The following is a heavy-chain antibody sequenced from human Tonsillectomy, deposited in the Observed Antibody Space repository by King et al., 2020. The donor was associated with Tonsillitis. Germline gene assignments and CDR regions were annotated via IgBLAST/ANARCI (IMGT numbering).Heavy chain of an antibody. CDR1: GGTFISHA. Sequence: VQLVQSGAEVKKPGSSVKVSCKASGGTFISHAISWVRQAPGQGLEWMGGIIPIIGTANYAQKFQGRVTITADESTSTAYMELSSLRSEDTAVYFCASPYCISTSCYAWFDPWGQGTLVTVSS. J-gene: IGHJ5*02. CDR2: IIPIIGTA. D-gene: IGHD2-2*01. CDR3: ASPYCISTSCYAWFDP. V-gene: IGHV1-69*01.